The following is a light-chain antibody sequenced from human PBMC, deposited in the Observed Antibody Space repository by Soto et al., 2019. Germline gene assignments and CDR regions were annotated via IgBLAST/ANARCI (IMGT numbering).Light chain of an antibody. Sequence: SCGASQGVSNNLAWYQQKPGQVPRLLIYGASTRATGIPARFSGSGSGTELTLTISSLQSEDFAVYYCQQYNNWPGTFGQGTKVDIK. CDR3: QQYNNWPGT. CDR1: QGVSNN. J-gene: IGKJ1*01. V-gene: IGKV3-15*01. CDR2: GAS.